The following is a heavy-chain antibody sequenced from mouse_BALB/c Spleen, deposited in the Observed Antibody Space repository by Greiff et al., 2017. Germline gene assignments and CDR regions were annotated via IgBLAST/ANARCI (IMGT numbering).Heavy chain of an antibody. CDR2: IDPENGNT. V-gene: IGHV14-1*02. D-gene: IGHD1-1*01. J-gene: IGHJ3*01. CDR1: GFNIKDYY. CDR3: ARHYGSSYAY. Sequence: LVESGAELVRPGALVKLSCKASGFNIKDYYMHWVKQRPEQGLEWIGWIDPENGNTIYDPKFQGKASITADTSSNTAYLQLSSLTSEDTAVYYCARHYGSSYAYWGQGTLVTVSA.